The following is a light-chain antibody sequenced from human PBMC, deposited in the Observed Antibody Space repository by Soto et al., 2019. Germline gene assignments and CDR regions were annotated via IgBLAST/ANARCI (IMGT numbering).Light chain of an antibody. V-gene: IGLV2-14*01. CDR2: EVS. Sequence: LTQPASVSGSPGQSITISCTGTSSDVGGYKYVSWYQQYPGKAPKLMIYEVSNRPSGVSNRFSGSKSGNTASLTVSGLQAEDEADYYCSSFTSSSTLYGFGTGTKVTV. CDR3: SSFTSSSTLYG. CDR1: SSDVGGYKY. J-gene: IGLJ1*01.